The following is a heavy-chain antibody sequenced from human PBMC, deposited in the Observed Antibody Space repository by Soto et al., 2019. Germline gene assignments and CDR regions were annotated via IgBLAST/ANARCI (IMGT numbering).Heavy chain of an antibody. D-gene: IGHD3-10*01. Sequence: SETLSLTCTVSGGSISSYYWSWIRQPPGKGLEWIGYIYYSGTTNYNPSLKSRVTISVDTSKNQFSLKLNSVTAADTAVYYCARWGDGYDYWGQGTLVTVS. V-gene: IGHV4-59*01. CDR1: GGSISSYY. CDR3: ARWGDGYDY. J-gene: IGHJ4*02. CDR2: IYYSGTT.